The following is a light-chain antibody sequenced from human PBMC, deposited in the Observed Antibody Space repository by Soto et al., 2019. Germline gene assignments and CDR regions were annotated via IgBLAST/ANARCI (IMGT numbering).Light chain of an antibody. V-gene: IGKV1-39*01. CDR3: QQSYIAPT. CDR1: QTIDIY. CDR2: TAS. Sequence: DIQLTQSPSSLSASVGDSLTIICRASQTIDIYLNWYQQEPGKAPKLLIQTASSLHGAVPSRFSGGGSGTEFTLTISSLQPEDFATYYCQQSYIAPTFGQGTKVETK. J-gene: IGKJ1*01.